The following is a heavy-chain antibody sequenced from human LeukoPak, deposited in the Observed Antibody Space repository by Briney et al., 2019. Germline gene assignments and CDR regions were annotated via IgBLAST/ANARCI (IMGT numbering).Heavy chain of an antibody. Sequence: SETLSLTCTVSGGSISSRSYYWGWIRQPPGKGLELIASMYYIGTTFYSPSLKSRVTISVDTSKNQLSLKLGSVTAADTAVYYCARHPPRDGSAFDYWGQGTLVTVSS. CDR1: GGSISSRSYY. V-gene: IGHV4-39*01. CDR3: ARHPPRDGSAFDY. CDR2: MYYIGTT. J-gene: IGHJ4*02.